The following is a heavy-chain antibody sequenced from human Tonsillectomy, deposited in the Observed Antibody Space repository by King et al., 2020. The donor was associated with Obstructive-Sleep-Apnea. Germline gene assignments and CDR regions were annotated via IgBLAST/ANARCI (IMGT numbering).Heavy chain of an antibody. CDR2: ISSSSRYI. J-gene: IGHJ4*02. Sequence: LVESGGGQVKPGGSLRLSCAASGFTFSSYNMNWVRQAPGKGLEGVSSISSSSRYIYYADSVKGRFTHSRENAKNSLYLQMNSLRAEDTAVYYCARVDYTNYEESGYWGQGTLVTVSS. CDR1: GFTFSSYN. V-gene: IGHV3-21*02. D-gene: IGHD4-11*01. CDR3: ARVDYTNYEESGY.